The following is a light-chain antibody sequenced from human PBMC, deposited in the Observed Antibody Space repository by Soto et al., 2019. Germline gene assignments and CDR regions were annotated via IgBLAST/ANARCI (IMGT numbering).Light chain of an antibody. J-gene: IGLJ1*01. V-gene: IGLV1-51*01. CDR2: DNN. CDR1: SSNIGKNY. Sequence: QAVLTQPPSVSAAPGQKATTSCSRSSSNIGKNYVSWYQQLPGTAPKLLIYDNNKRPAGIPDRFSGSKSGTSATLGITGLQAGDEADYFCGTWDNSLTAYVFGTGTKVTVL. CDR3: GTWDNSLTAYV.